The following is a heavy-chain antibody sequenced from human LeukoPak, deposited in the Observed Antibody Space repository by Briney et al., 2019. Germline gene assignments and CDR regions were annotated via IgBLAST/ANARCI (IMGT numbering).Heavy chain of an antibody. Sequence: ASVKVSCKASGYTFTSYAMNWVRQAPGQGLEWMGWINTNTGNPTYAQGFTGRFVFSLDTSVSTAYLQISSLKAEDTAVYYCASAKEDDFWSGYSGHPDYWGQGTLVTVSS. D-gene: IGHD3-3*01. CDR1: GYTFTSYA. CDR3: ASAKEDDFWSGYSGHPDY. J-gene: IGHJ4*02. V-gene: IGHV7-4-1*02. CDR2: INTNTGNP.